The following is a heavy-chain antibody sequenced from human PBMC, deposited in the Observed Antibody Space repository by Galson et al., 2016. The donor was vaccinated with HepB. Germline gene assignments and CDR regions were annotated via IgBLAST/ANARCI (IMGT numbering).Heavy chain of an antibody. D-gene: IGHD3-16*01. CDR1: GFTVSSNY. V-gene: IGHV3-53*01. Sequence: SLRLSCVASGFTVSSNYLSWVRQAPGKGLEWVSIVYSDGSTYYSGSVRGRFTISRDNSNNIMYLQMNSLRAEDTAVYFCAKNKATARVWGHYYYYMDVWGKGTTVTVSS. J-gene: IGHJ6*03. CDR3: AKNKATARVWGHYYYYMDV. CDR2: VYSDGST.